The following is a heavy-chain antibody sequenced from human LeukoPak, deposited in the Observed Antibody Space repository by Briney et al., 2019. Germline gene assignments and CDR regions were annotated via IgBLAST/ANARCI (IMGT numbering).Heavy chain of an antibody. CDR2: INHSGST. CDR1: GGAFSGYY. J-gene: IGHJ4*02. D-gene: IGHD3-16*02. Sequence: SETLSLTCAVYGGAFSGYYWSWIRQPPGKGLEWIGEINHSGSTNYNPSLKSRVTISVDTSKNQFSLKLSSVTAADTAVYYCARAEVSLDYWGQGTLVTVSS. V-gene: IGHV4-34*01. CDR3: ARAEVSLDY.